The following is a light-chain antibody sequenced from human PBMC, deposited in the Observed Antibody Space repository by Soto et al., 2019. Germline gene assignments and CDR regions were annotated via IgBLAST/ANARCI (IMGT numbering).Light chain of an antibody. Sequence: DLQMTQSPSSLSASVGDRVTITCRASQGISDYLAWYQQTPGKVPKLLIYAASTLQSGVPSRFSGSGSGTVFTLTISSLQPEDVATYYCQKYNSDPITFGQGTRLEIK. J-gene: IGKJ5*01. CDR1: QGISDY. CDR2: AAS. V-gene: IGKV1-27*01. CDR3: QKYNSDPIT.